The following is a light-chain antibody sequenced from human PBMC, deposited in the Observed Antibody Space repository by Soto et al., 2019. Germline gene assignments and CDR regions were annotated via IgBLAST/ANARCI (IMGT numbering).Light chain of an antibody. CDR2: EVS. CDR3: SSYAGSSNV. J-gene: IGLJ1*01. CDR1: STDVGSYNY. Sequence: QSVLTQPASVSGSPGQSITISCTGASTDVGSYNYVSWYQQHPGKAPKLMIYEVSKRPSGVPDRFSGSKSGNTASLTVSGLQAEDEADYYCSSYAGSSNVFGTGTKLTVL. V-gene: IGLV2-8*01.